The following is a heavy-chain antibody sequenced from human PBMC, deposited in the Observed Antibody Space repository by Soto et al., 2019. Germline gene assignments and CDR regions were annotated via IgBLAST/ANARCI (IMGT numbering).Heavy chain of an antibody. D-gene: IGHD3-9*01. V-gene: IGHV3-30-3*01. CDR1: GFTFSSYA. J-gene: IGHJ4*02. Sequence: GGSLRLSCAASGFTFSSYAMHWVRQAPGKGLEWVAVISYDGSNKYYADSVKGRFTISRDNSKNTLYLQMNSLRAEDTAVYYCARLGALGRYFDWLSEAGGNDYWGQGTLVTVSS. CDR2: ISYDGSNK. CDR3: ARLGALGRYFDWLSEAGGNDY.